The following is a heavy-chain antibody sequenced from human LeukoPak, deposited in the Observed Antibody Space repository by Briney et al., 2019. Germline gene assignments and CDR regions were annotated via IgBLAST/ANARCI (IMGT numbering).Heavy chain of an antibody. CDR3: ARPWHCSGGSCHFDY. CDR2: IYPGDSDT. Sequence: GESLKISCKGSGYSFSSYWIGWVRQMPGKGLEWMGIIYPGDSDTRYSPSFQGQVTISAAKSISTAYLQWRSLKASDTAMYYCARPWHCSGGSCHFDYWGQGTLVTVSS. V-gene: IGHV5-51*01. J-gene: IGHJ4*02. CDR1: GYSFSSYW. D-gene: IGHD2-15*01.